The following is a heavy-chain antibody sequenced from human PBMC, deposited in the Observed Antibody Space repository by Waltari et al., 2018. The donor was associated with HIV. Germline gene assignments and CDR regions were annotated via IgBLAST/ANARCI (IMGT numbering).Heavy chain of an antibody. Sequence: QVQLVESGGGVVQPGRSLRLSCAASGFTFSSYAMHWVRQAPGKGLEWVAVISYDGSNKYYADSVKGRFTISRDNSKNTLYLQMNSLRAEDTAVYYCAREYYYDSSGYYLTPLYWGQGTLVTVSS. CDR2: ISYDGSNK. CDR3: AREYYYDSSGYYLTPLY. J-gene: IGHJ4*02. D-gene: IGHD3-22*01. V-gene: IGHV3-30*04. CDR1: GFTFSSYA.